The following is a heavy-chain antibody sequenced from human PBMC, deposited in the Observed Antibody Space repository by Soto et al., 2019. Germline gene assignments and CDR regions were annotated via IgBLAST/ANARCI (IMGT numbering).Heavy chain of an antibody. D-gene: IGHD6-19*01. V-gene: IGHV3-33*01. CDR3: ARGGIAVAGTDFDAFDI. Sequence: GGSLRLSCAASEFTFSSYGMHWVRQAPGKGLEWVAVIWYAGGNKYYADSVKGRFTISRDNSKNTLYLQVNSLRAEDTAVYYCARGGIAVAGTDFDAFDIWGQGTMVTVSS. CDR2: IWYAGGNK. CDR1: EFTFSSYG. J-gene: IGHJ3*02.